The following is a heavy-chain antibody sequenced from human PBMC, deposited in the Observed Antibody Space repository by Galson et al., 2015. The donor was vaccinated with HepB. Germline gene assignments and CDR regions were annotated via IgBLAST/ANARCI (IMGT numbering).Heavy chain of an antibody. Sequence: SETLSLTCNVSDVSIRNKNFFWGWIRQPPGKGLEWIGSLSHSGQTYSNPSLKCRVAISIATSKNQPSLTLVSVTAADTADYYCAREETAATFGVVTQRYGMDVWGQGTTVTVSS. CDR3: AREETAATFGVVTQRYGMDV. CDR1: DVSIRNKNFF. J-gene: IGHJ6*02. CDR2: LSHSGQT. D-gene: IGHD3-3*01. V-gene: IGHV4-39*07.